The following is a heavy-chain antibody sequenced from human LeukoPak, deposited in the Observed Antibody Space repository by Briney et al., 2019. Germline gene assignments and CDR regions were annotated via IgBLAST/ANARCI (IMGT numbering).Heavy chain of an antibody. D-gene: IGHD1-14*01. J-gene: IGHJ6*02. CDR2: IYGGTST. CDR1: GFTVSRTY. Sequence: GGSLRLSCAGSGFTVSRTYMSWVRQAPGKGLEWVSVIYGGTSTYYADSVKGRYTISRDDSKNTLYLQMSSLRAEDTAVYYCASRYEGASYYYYGMDVWGQGTTVTVSS. V-gene: IGHV3-66*01. CDR3: ASRYEGASYYYYGMDV.